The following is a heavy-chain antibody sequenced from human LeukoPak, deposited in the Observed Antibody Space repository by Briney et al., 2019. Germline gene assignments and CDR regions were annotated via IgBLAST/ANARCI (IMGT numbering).Heavy chain of an antibody. V-gene: IGHV1-8*01. CDR3: ARGRGQYQLPYYYGMDV. CDR1: GYTFTIYD. J-gene: IGHJ6*02. CDR2: MNPNSGNT. D-gene: IGHD2-2*01. Sequence: ASVKVSCRASGYTFTIYDINWARQAPGQGLEWMGWMNPNSGNTGYAQKFQGRVTMTRNTSISTAYMELSSLRSEDTAVYYCARGRGQYQLPYYYGMDVWGQGTTVTVSS.